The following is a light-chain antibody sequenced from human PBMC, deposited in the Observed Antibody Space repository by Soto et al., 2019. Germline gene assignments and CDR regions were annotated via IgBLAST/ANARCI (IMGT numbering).Light chain of an antibody. J-gene: IGKJ3*01. CDR2: GAS. CDR3: QQSYSTPFT. V-gene: IGKV1-39*01. CDR1: QSITTS. Sequence: DIQMTQAPSSLSASVGDRVTITCRASQSITTSLSWYQQKPGKAPKVLIYGASNLQGGVPSRFSGSGSGTDFTLIISSLQPDDFAAYYCQQSYSTPFTFGPGTRVDVK.